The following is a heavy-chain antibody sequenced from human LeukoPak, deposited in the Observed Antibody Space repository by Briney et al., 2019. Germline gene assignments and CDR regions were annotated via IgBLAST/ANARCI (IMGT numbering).Heavy chain of an antibody. V-gene: IGHV4-4*07. D-gene: IGHD1-26*01. CDR1: GGSISSYY. Sequence: SETLSLTCNVSGGSISSYYWSWIRQPAGKGLEWIGRIYPSGSTNYNPSLKSRVTISVDKSKNQFSLKLRSVTAADTAVYYCARERWEGGSFVMGFDYWGQGALVTVSS. CDR2: IYPSGST. J-gene: IGHJ4*02. CDR3: ARERWEGGSFVMGFDY.